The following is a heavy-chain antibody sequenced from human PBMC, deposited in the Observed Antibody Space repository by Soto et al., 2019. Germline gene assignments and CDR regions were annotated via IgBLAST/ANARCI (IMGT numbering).Heavy chain of an antibody. V-gene: IGHV4-4*02. D-gene: IGHD2-2*01. CDR1: GGSISSSNW. CDR3: ARDPPLPAAMVD. CDR2: IYHSGST. Sequence: QVQLQESGPGLVKPSGTLSLTCAVSGGSISSSNWWSWVRQPPGKGLEWIGEIYHSGSTNYNPSPTSRVTISVATSTHQFSLQLSSVPAADTALYYCARDPPLPAAMVDWGQGTLVTVSS. J-gene: IGHJ4*02.